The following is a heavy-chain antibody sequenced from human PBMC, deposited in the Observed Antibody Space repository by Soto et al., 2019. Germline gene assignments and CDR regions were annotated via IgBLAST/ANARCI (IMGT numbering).Heavy chain of an antibody. CDR2: IIPILDMT. J-gene: IGHJ3*02. Sequence: QVQLVQSGAEVKKPGSSVKVSCKASGGSFGSNSITWVRQAPGQGLEWMGRIIPILDMTNYPQKFQDRVKITADKSTSTVYMDLSSLRSEDTAMYYFSGGDYGDYRDPRNYGFEIWGQGTKVTVSS. V-gene: IGHV1-69*02. CDR3: SGGDYGDYRDPRNYGFEI. D-gene: IGHD4-17*01. CDR1: GGSFGSNS.